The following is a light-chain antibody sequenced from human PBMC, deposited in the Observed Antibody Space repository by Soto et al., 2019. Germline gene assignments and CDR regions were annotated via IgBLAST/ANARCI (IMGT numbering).Light chain of an antibody. V-gene: IGLV1-40*01. CDR2: GNN. CDR1: SSNIGAGYD. Sequence: QSVLTQPHSASGAPGQRVTISCTGSSSNIGAGYDAHWYQQVPGTTPKYLISGNNDRPSGVPDRFSGSKSGTSASLAITGLQAEDEGDYYCQAYDTSLRAWVFGGGTKLTVL. CDR3: QAYDTSLRAWV. J-gene: IGLJ3*02.